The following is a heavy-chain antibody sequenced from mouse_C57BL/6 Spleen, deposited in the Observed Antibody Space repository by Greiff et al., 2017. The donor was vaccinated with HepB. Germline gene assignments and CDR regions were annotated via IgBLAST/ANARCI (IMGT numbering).Heavy chain of an antibody. CDR1: GFTFSSYA. CDR3: ARDDYVLYYFDY. Sequence: EVKLMESGGGLVKPGGSLKLSCAASGFTFSSYAMSWVRQTPEKRLEWVATISDGGSYTYYPDNVKGRFTISRDNAKNNLYLQMSHLKSEDTAMYYCARDDYVLYYFDYWGQGTTLTVSS. V-gene: IGHV5-4*01. J-gene: IGHJ2*01. CDR2: ISDGGSYT. D-gene: IGHD2-4*01.